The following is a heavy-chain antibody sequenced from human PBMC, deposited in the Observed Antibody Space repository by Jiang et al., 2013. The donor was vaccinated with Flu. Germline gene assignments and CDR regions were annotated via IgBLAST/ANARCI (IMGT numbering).Heavy chain of an antibody. J-gene: IGHJ4*02. CDR3: ARSEYNYGTFDY. CDR1: GGSIASSPYF. Sequence: PGLVKPSETLSLTCTVSGGSIASSPYFWGWIRQPPGKGLEWIGSIHHSGSIYYNPSLQSRATISVDTSKNQFSLKLTSVTAADTAVYYCARSEYNYGTFDYWGQGTLVTVSS. V-gene: IGHV4-39*07. D-gene: IGHD5-18*01. CDR2: IHHSGSI.